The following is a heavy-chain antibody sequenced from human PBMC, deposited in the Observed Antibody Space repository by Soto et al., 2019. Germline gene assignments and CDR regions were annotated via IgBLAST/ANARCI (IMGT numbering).Heavy chain of an antibody. J-gene: IGHJ6*03. CDR2: IKGDLITT. V-gene: IGHV3-74*01. D-gene: IGHD5-12*01. CDR1: GFTFSDYL. Sequence: EVQVVESGGGLVQPGGSLRLSCAASGFTFSDYLMHWVRQAPGKGLVWVSRIKGDLITTNYADSVKGRFTISRDNARNTVSLQIDSLRAEDSAVYYCARGARGLYFMDVWGKGTTVTVSS. CDR3: ARGARGLYFMDV.